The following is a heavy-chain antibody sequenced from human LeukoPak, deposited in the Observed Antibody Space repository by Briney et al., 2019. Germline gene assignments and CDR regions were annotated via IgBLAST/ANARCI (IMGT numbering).Heavy chain of an antibody. CDR2: INPSGGST. Sequence: ASVKASCKASGYTFTSYYMHWVRQAPGQGLEWMGIINPSGGSTSYAQKFQGRVTMTRDTSTSTVYMELSSLRSEDTAVYYCARGSSSWFARNWFDPWGQGTLVTVSS. CDR1: GYTFTSYY. J-gene: IGHJ5*02. V-gene: IGHV1-46*01. CDR3: ARGSSSWFARNWFDP. D-gene: IGHD6-13*01.